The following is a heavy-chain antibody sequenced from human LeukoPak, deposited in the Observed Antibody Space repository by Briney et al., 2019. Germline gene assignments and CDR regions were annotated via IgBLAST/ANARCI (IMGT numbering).Heavy chain of an antibody. D-gene: IGHD1-26*01. CDR3: AKAHASYEFDY. Sequence: PGGSLRLSCAASGFTFNTYAMHWVRQAPGKGLEWVALILYDGSNKYYADSVKGRFTISRDNSKNTLYLQMNSLRAEDTAVYYCAKAHASYEFDYWGQGTLVTVSS. J-gene: IGHJ4*02. CDR1: GFTFNTYA. V-gene: IGHV3-30*04. CDR2: ILYDGSNK.